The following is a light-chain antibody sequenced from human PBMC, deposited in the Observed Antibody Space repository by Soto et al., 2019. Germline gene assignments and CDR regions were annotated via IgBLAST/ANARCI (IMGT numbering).Light chain of an antibody. J-gene: IGKJ1*01. Sequence: EIVLTQSPGTLSLSPGERATVSCRASESVSSSYLAWYQQKPGQAPRLLIYGASSRATGIPDRFSGSGSGTDFTLTISRLEPEDFAVYYCQQYGSSPQWTFGQGTKV. V-gene: IGKV3-20*01. CDR2: GAS. CDR1: ESVSSSY. CDR3: QQYGSSPQWT.